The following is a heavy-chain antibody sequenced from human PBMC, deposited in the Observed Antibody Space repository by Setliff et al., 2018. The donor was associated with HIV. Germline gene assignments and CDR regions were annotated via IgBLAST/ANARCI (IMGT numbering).Heavy chain of an antibody. CDR3: ARGIRDFCEGSPYDSYCYMDV. Sequence: SETLSLTCTVSGGSINSGCYSWTWVRHVQGKGLEWIGFVFSTGATYSSPSLKSRITMSVDTSRNQFSLKVNSVTAADTAVYYCARGIRDFCEGSPYDSYCYMDVWGTGTTVTVSS. D-gene: IGHD3-9*01. J-gene: IGHJ6*03. CDR2: VFSTGAT. CDR1: GGSINSGCYS. V-gene: IGHV4-31*03.